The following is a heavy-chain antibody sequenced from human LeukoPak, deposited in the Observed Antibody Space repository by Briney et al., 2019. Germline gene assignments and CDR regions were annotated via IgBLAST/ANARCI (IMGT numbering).Heavy chain of an antibody. J-gene: IGHJ4*02. CDR3: ARVGRIAAAGTYDY. Sequence: SETLSLTCTVSGGSLSSYYWSWIRQPPGKGLEWIGNIFYSGSPNYNPSLKSRVTTSFDTSKNQFSLKLSFVTPADTAVYYCARVGRIAAAGTYDYWGQGTLVTVSS. CDR1: GGSLSSYY. V-gene: IGHV4-59*08. CDR2: IFYSGSP. D-gene: IGHD6-13*01.